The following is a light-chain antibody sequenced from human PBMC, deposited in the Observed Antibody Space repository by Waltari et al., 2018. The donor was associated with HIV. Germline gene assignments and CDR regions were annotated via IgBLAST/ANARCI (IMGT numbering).Light chain of an antibody. CDR2: RNN. V-gene: IGLV1-47*01. CDR1: SSNIGSNY. J-gene: IGLJ3*02. CDR3: AAWDDSLSGPDWV. Sequence: QSVLTQPPSASGTPGQRVTISCSGSSSNIGSNYVYWYQQLPGTAPKLLINRNNQRPSGVPDRFSGSKSGTAASLAISGLRSEDEADYYCAAWDDSLSGPDWVFGGGTKLTVL.